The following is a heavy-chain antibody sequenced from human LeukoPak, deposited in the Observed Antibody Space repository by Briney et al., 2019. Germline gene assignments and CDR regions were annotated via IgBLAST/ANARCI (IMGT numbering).Heavy chain of an antibody. V-gene: IGHV3-30-3*01. Sequence: GRSLRLSCAASGFTFSSYAMHWVRQAPGKGLEWVAVISYDGSNKYYADSVKGRFTISRDNSKNTLYLQMNSLRAEDTAVYYCAREDCSGGSCYFGIFDPWGQGTLDTVSS. J-gene: IGHJ5*02. CDR1: GFTFSSYA. CDR2: ISYDGSNK. CDR3: AREDCSGGSCYFGIFDP. D-gene: IGHD2-15*01.